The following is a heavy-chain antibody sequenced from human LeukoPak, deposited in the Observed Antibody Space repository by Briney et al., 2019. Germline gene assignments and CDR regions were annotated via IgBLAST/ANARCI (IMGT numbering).Heavy chain of an antibody. CDR3: TVVNYGSGSYPLGY. Sequence: GGSLRLSCAASGFTFSTYGMTWVRQAPGKGLEWVGRIKSKTDGGTTDYAAPVKGRFTISRDDSKNTLFLQMNSLKAEDTGVYYCTVVNYGSGSYPLGYWGQGTLVTVSS. D-gene: IGHD3-10*01. J-gene: IGHJ4*02. CDR2: IKSKTDGGTT. CDR1: GFTFSTYG. V-gene: IGHV3-15*01.